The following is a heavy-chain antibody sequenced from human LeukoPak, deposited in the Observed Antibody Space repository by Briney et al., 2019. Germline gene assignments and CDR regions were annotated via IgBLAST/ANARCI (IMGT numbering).Heavy chain of an antibody. CDR1: VYTFTGYY. CDR2: INPNSGGT. V-gene: IGHV1-2*02. J-gene: IGHJ4*02. Sequence: ASVKVSCKASVYTFTGYYIHWVRQAPGQGLEWMGWINPNSGGTYYAQRFQGRVTMTRDTSITTDYMELSRLRSDDSAVYYCARKGSSFDYWGQGTLVTVSS. CDR3: ARKGSSFDY. D-gene: IGHD6-6*01.